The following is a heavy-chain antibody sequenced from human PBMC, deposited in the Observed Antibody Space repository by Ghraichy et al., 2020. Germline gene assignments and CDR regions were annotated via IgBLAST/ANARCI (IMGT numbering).Heavy chain of an antibody. CDR2: IYSGGST. Sequence: GGSLRLSCAASGFTVSSNYMSWVRQAPGKGLEWVSVIYSGGSTYYADSVKGRFTISRDNSKNTLYLQMNSLRAEDTAVYYCARATADFWSGHPFDSWGQGTLVTVSS. V-gene: IGHV3-53*01. CDR3: ARATADFWSGHPFDS. CDR1: GFTVSSNY. D-gene: IGHD3-3*01. J-gene: IGHJ4*02.